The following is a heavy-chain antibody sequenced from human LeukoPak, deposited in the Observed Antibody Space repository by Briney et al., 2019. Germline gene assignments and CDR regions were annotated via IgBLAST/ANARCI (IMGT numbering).Heavy chain of an antibody. CDR3: ARTARLLEY. D-gene: IGHD6-6*01. CDR1: GFIFSDPY. V-gene: IGHV3-11*01. CDR2: ISPDGKSI. Sequence: GGSLRLSCAASGFIFSDPYMSWIRQAPGKGLEYLSYISPDGKSISYTDSVKGRFTITRDNAKNSLYLQMTSLRAEDTAIYYCARTARLLEYWGQGTLVTVSS. J-gene: IGHJ4*02.